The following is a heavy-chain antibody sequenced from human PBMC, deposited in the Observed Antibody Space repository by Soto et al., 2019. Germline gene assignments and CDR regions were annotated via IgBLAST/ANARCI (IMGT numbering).Heavy chain of an antibody. D-gene: IGHD2-21*01. Sequence: EVPLLESGGGLVQPGGSLRLSCAASGFIFRDYAMTWVRQAPGKGLEWVSSISGGAISTYYADSVKGRFTVSRDNSKNKLYLQMSSLRAEDTAIYYCAKEARAYCGTAGDNWGQGTLVTVSS. CDR1: GFIFRDYA. CDR2: ISGGAIST. J-gene: IGHJ4*02. V-gene: IGHV3-23*01. CDR3: AKEARAYCGTAGDN.